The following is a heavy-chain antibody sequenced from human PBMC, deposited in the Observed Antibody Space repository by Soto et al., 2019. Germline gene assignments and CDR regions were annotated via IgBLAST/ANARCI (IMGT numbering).Heavy chain of an antibody. J-gene: IGHJ6*04. CDR1: GFSLSTSGVG. D-gene: IGHD4-17*01. CDR3: AHSGSDGDAYYYYYGMDV. Sequence: SGPTLVNPTQTLTLTCTFSGFSLSTSGVGVGWIRQPPGKALEWLALIYWNDDKRYSPSLKSRLTITKDTSKNQVVLTMTNMDPVDTATYYCAHSGSDGDAYYYYYGMDVWGKGTRVTVSS. CDR2: IYWNDDK. V-gene: IGHV2-5*01.